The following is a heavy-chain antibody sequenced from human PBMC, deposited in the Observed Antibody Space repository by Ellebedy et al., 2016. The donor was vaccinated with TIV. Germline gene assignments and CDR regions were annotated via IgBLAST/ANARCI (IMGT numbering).Heavy chain of an antibody. Sequence: GESLKISXAASGFTFSSYDMHWVRQAPGKGLEWVVLMWYDGSKQYYADSVKGRFTISRDNSKNTLYLQMNSLRAEDTAVYYCSTGSYFGRGAWGQGTLVTVSS. V-gene: IGHV3-33*01. CDR3: STGSYFGRGA. D-gene: IGHD1-26*01. J-gene: IGHJ5*02. CDR2: MWYDGSKQ. CDR1: GFTFSSYD.